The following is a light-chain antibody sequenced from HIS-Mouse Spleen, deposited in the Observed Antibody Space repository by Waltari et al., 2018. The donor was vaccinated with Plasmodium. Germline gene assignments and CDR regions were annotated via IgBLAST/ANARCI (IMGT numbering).Light chain of an antibody. CDR3: YSTDSSGNHRV. Sequence: SYELTQPPSVSVSPGQTARITCSGDALPKKYAYWYQPKSGQAPVLVIYEDSKRPSGIPERCSCSSSGTMATLTISGAQVEDEADYYCYSTDSSGNHRVFGGGTKLTVL. CDR1: ALPKKY. J-gene: IGLJ3*02. V-gene: IGLV3-10*01. CDR2: EDS.